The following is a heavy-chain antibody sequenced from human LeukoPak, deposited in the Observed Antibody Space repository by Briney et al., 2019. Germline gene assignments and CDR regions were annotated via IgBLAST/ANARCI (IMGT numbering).Heavy chain of an antibody. J-gene: IGHJ6*03. CDR1: GFTFSSYS. V-gene: IGHV3-48*04. D-gene: IGHD4-17*01. Sequence: GGSLRLSCAASGFTFSSYSMNWVRQAPGKGLEWVSYISGSSSTIYISSSSSTTYYADSVKGRFTISRDNAKNMLYLQMNSLRAEDTAVYYCARLRGDYYYYYMDVWGKGTTVTISS. CDR3: ARLRGDYYYYYMDV. CDR2: ISGSSSTIYISSSSSTT.